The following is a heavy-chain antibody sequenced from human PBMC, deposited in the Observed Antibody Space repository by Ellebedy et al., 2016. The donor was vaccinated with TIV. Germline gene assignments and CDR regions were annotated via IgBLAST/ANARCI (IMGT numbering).Heavy chain of an antibody. Sequence: MPSETLSLTCTVSGDSISTYYWNWIRQPPGKGLEWIGYIYYNRITDYNPSLKSRVTISTDTSKNLFSLKLTSVTAADTAVYYCARGGYCSGTDCYMKWFDPWGQGTLVTVSS. D-gene: IGHD2-2*03. CDR2: IYYNRIT. CDR1: GDSISTYY. CDR3: ARGGYCSGTDCYMKWFDP. V-gene: IGHV4-59*01. J-gene: IGHJ5*02.